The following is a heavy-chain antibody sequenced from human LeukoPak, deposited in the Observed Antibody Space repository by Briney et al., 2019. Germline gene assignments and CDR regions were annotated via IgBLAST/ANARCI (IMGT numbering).Heavy chain of an antibody. V-gene: IGHV1-46*01. CDR2: INPSGGST. J-gene: IGHJ4*02. Sequence: GASVKVSCKASGYTFTSYSMYSVRQAPGQGLEWMGIINPSGGSTSYAQKFQGRVTMTRDTSTSTVYMELTSLRSEDTAVYFCARAYYYESRGYYEASDYWGQGTLVTVSS. CDR1: GYTFTSYS. D-gene: IGHD3-22*01. CDR3: ARAYYYESRGYYEASDY.